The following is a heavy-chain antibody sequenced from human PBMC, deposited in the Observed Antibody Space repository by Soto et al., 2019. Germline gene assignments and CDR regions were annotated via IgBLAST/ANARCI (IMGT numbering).Heavy chain of an antibody. CDR1: GGSISSYY. Sequence: SETLSLTCTVSGGSISSYYWSWLRQPPGKGLECIGYIYYSGSTNYNPSLKSRVTISVDTSKNQFSLKLSSVTAADTAVYYCARGRRKEQWLVEDYWGQGTLVTVSS. CDR2: IYYSGST. J-gene: IGHJ4*02. CDR3: ARGRRKEQWLVEDY. D-gene: IGHD6-19*01. V-gene: IGHV4-59*01.